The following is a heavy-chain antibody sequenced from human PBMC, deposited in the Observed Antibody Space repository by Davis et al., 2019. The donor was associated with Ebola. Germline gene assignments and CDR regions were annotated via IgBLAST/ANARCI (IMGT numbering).Heavy chain of an antibody. CDR1: GGSISSYY. CDR3: ARTSGYSYGYDY. CDR2: IYYSGST. Sequence: MPSETLSLTCTVSGGSISSYYWSWIRQPPGKGLEWIGYIYYSGSTNYNPSLKSRVTISVDTSKNQFSLKLSSVTAADTAVYYCARTSGYSYGYDYWGQGTLVTVSS. V-gene: IGHV4-59*12. D-gene: IGHD5-18*01. J-gene: IGHJ4*02.